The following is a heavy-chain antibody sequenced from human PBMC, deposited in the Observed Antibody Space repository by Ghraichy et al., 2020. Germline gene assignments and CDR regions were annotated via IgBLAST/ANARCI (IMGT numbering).Heavy chain of an antibody. CDR2: IYYSGST. J-gene: IGHJ2*01. D-gene: IGHD3-22*01. V-gene: IGHV4-59*01. Sequence: SETLSLTCTVSGGSISSYYCSWIRQPPGKGLEWIGYIYYSGSTDYNPSLKSRVTLSVDTSKNHFSLKLSSVTAADTAVYYCASADTSAFNWYFDLWGRGTLVTVSS. CDR3: ASADTSAFNWYFDL. CDR1: GGSISSYY.